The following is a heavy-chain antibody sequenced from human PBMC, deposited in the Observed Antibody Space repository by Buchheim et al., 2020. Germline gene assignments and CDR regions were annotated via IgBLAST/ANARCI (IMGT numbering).Heavy chain of an antibody. D-gene: IGHD3-22*01. CDR2: LNRDVNEN. Sequence: EVQLVESGGDLVQPGGSLRLLCAASGLNIGDYSMNWARQAPGKGLEWVATLNRDVNENNYIDSVKGRFTITRDNAKHSLYLQMNSLRVEDTAHYYGARHFDSITSLWGQGTL. CDR3: ARHFDSITSL. CDR1: GLNIGDYS. J-gene: IGHJ4*02. V-gene: IGHV3-7*01.